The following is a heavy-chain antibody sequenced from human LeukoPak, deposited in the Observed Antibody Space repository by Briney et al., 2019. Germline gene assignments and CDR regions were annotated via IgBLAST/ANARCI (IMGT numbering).Heavy chain of an antibody. CDR1: GGSISSSSYY. V-gene: IGHV4-39*07. CDR3: AREGRYDFWSGYLKRRDHSKYYYYYMDV. Sequence: PSETLSLTCTVSGGSISSSSYYWGWIRQPPGKGLEWIGSIYHSGSTDYNPSLKSRVTISVDTSKNQFSLKLSSVTAADTAVYYCAREGRYDFWSGYLKRRDHSKYYYYYMDVWGKGTTVTVSS. CDR2: IYHSGST. J-gene: IGHJ6*03. D-gene: IGHD3-3*01.